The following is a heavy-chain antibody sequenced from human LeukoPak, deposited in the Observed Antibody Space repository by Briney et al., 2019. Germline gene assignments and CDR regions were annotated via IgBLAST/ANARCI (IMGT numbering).Heavy chain of an antibody. V-gene: IGHV4-39*07. CDR3: ARGGYDVTWFDP. CDR2: IYYSGST. J-gene: IGHJ5*02. Sequence: PSETLSLTYTVSGDSISSSSSYWGWIRQPPGKGLEWIGSIYYSGSTYYNTSLKSRVTISVDTSKNQFSLKLSSVTAADTAVYYCARGGYDVTWFDPWGQGTLVTVSS. CDR1: GDSISSSSSY. D-gene: IGHD5-12*01.